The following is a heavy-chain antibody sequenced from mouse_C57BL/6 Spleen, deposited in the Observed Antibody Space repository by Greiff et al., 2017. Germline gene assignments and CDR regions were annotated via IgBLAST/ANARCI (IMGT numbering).Heavy chain of an antibody. CDR1: GYTFTSYW. CDR2: IDPSDSYT. Sequence: VQLQQPGAELVRPGTSVKLSCKASGYTFTSYWMHWVKQRPGQGLEWIGVIDPSDSYTKYNQKFKGKATLTVDTSSSTADMQLSSLTSEDSAVYYCARRPGGYGSSHWYFDVWGTGTTVTVSS. D-gene: IGHD1-1*01. V-gene: IGHV1-59*01. J-gene: IGHJ1*03. CDR3: ARRPGGYGSSHWYFDV.